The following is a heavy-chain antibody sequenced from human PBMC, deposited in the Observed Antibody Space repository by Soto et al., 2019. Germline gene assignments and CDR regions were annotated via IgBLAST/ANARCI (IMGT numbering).Heavy chain of an antibody. V-gene: IGHV3-53*04. J-gene: IGHJ3*02. Sequence: GGSLRLSCAASGFTVSSNYMSWVRQAPGKGLEWVSVIYSGGSTYYADSVKGRFTISRHNSKNTLYLQMNSLRAEDTAVYYCARDHCSGGSCYWGAAFDIWGQGTMVTVS. CDR3: ARDHCSGGSCYWGAAFDI. CDR1: GFTVSSNY. D-gene: IGHD2-15*01. CDR2: IYSGGST.